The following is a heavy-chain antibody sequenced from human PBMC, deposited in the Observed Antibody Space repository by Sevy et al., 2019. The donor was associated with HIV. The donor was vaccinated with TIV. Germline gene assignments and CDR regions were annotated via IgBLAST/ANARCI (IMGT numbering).Heavy chain of an antibody. J-gene: IGHJ1*01. V-gene: IGHV3-9*01. CDR3: VKDGGSGSGPSAEYFHH. D-gene: IGHD6-19*01. Sequence: GGSLRLSCAVYGFSFDDYAMHWVRQVPGKGLEWVAGIGGNGALLGYADSVKGRYTISRDNAKNSLYLQINSLIPEDTALYYCVKDGGSGSGPSAEYFHHWGQGTLVTVSS. CDR2: IGGNGALL. CDR1: GFSFDDYA.